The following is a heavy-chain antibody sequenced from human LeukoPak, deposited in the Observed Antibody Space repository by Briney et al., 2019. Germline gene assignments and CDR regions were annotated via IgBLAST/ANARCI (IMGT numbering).Heavy chain of an antibody. D-gene: IGHD3-16*01. CDR2: INWNGGST. CDR1: GFTFDDYG. J-gene: IGHJ4*02. CDR3: AKDSGGGLFDY. Sequence: TGGSLRLSCAASGFTFDDYGMSWVRQAPGKGLEWVSGINWNGGSTGYADSVKGRFTISRDNSKNSLYLQMNSLRTEDTALYYCAKDSGGGLFDYWGQGTLVTVSS. V-gene: IGHV3-20*04.